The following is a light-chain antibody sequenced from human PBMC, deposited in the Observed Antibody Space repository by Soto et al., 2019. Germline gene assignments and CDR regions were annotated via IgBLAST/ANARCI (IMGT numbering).Light chain of an antibody. CDR2: DAS. CDR3: QQYDSLPYT. CDR1: QDISKY. Sequence: DIQMTQSPSSLSGSVGDRGTITCQASQDISKYLNWYQQKPGKAPKLLIYDASNLQPGVPSRFSGSGSGTDFTFTISSLQPEDIATYYCQQYDSLPYTFGQGTKLEIK. V-gene: IGKV1-33*01. J-gene: IGKJ2*01.